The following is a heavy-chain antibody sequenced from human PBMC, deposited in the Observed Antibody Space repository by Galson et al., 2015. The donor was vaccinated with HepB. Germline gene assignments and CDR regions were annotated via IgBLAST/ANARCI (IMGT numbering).Heavy chain of an antibody. J-gene: IGHJ3*02. CDR1: GYTFTGYY. D-gene: IGHD6-19*01. CDR2: INPNSGGT. Sequence: SVKVSCKASGYTFTGYYMHWVRQAPGQGLEWMGRINPNSGGTNYAQKFQGRVTMTRDTSISTAYMELSRLRSDDTAVYYCAVESCSSGLYPGGLGAFDIWGQGTMVTVSS. V-gene: IGHV1-2*06. CDR3: AVESCSSGLYPGGLGAFDI.